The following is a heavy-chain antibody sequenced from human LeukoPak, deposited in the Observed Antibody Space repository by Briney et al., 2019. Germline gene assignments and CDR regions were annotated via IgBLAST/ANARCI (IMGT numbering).Heavy chain of an antibody. CDR3: ARSSIVAAGTGPFDH. CDR1: GFTFSTYA. CDR2: IRGSDGAT. D-gene: IGHD6-13*01. J-gene: IGHJ4*02. Sequence: GGSLRLSCAASGFTFSTYAMSWVRQAPGKGLEWVSTIRGSDGATFYADSVKGRFSISRGNSKNTLYLQMNTLRADDTALFYCARSSIVAAGTGPFDHWGQGSLVTVSS. V-gene: IGHV3-23*01.